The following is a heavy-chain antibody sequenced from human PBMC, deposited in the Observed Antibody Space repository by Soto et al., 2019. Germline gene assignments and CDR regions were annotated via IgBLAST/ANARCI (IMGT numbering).Heavy chain of an antibody. V-gene: IGHV3-11*01. CDR2: ISSSGGNI. CDR3: AREGPIRRYSYGGNFDC. J-gene: IGHJ4*02. Sequence: GGSLRLSCAASGFIFSDYYMSWIRQAPGRGPEWVAQISSSGGNIYYAGSVRGRFTVSRDNTKNSLYLQMKSLRAEDTAVYFCAREGPIRRYSYGGNFDCWGQGALVTVSS. CDR1: GFIFSDYY. D-gene: IGHD5-18*01.